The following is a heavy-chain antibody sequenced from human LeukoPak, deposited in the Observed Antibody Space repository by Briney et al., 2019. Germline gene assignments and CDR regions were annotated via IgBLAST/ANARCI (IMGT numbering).Heavy chain of an antibody. Sequence: GGSLRLSCAASGFTFSSYSMNWVRQAPGKGLEWASSISSSSSYIYYADSVKGRFTISRDNAKNSLYLQMNSLRAEDTAVYYCARDVKPEIIVGATDAFDIWGQGTMVTVSS. D-gene: IGHD1-26*01. V-gene: IGHV3-21*01. CDR2: ISSSSSYI. CDR1: GFTFSSYS. J-gene: IGHJ3*02. CDR3: ARDVKPEIIVGATDAFDI.